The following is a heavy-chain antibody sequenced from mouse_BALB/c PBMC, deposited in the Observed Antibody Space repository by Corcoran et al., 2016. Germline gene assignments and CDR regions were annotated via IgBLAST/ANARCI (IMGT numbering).Heavy chain of an antibody. CDR1: GYTFTNYG. V-gene: IGHV9-3-1*01. D-gene: IGHD2-14*01. CDR2: INTYTGEP. Sequence: QIQLVQSGPELKKPGETVKISCKASGYTFTNYGMNWVKQAPGKGLKWMGWINTYTGEPTYADDFKGRFAFSLETSASTAYLQINNLKNEDTATYFCATYYRSIDYWGQGTTLTVSS. CDR3: ATYYRSIDY. J-gene: IGHJ2*01.